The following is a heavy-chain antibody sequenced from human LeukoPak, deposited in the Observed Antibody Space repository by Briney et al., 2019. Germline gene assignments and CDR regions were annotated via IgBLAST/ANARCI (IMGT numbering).Heavy chain of an antibody. CDR1: VGTFTNSV. D-gene: IGHD3-3*01. CDR2: TIPVFGTP. V-gene: IGHV1-69*06. CDR3: ARERLARFPYFDY. Sequence: VASVRVSSGTSVGTFTNSVISCGRQAPGQGREWMGGTIPVFGTPNYAQKLQGRLTITADRSTTTAYMELSSLTSDDTAVYYGARERLARFPYFDYWGQGTLVAASS. J-gene: IGHJ4*02.